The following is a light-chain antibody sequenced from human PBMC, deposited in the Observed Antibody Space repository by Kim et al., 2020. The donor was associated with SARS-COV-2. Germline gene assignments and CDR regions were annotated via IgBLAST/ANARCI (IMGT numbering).Light chain of an antibody. CDR1: SSDVGGYKY. J-gene: IGLJ1*01. V-gene: IGLV2-14*01. CDR3: SSYIRGSTNYV. Sequence: SITSSCTGTSSDVGGYKYVSWYQHHPGKAPKLVIYEVSNRPSGVSNRFSGSKSGNTASLTISGLQAEDEADYYCSSYIRGSTNYVFGTGTKVTVL. CDR2: EVS.